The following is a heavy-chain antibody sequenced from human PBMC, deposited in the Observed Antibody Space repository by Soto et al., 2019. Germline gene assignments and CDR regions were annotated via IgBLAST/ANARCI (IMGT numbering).Heavy chain of an antibody. V-gene: IGHV3-48*04. D-gene: IGHD3-9*01. CDR2: IFAGSSII. CDR3: ARDKDWAFDY. J-gene: IGHJ4*02. Sequence: PGGSLRLSCTASGFTFSSYSMVWVRQAPGKGLEWVSYIFAGSSIINYADSVKGRFTVSRDNSQNSLFLLMNSLRAEDTAVYYCARDKDWAFDYWGQGTRVTAPQ. CDR1: GFTFSSYS.